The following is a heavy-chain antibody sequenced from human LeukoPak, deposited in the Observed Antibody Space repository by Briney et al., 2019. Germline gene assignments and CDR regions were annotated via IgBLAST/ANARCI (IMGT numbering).Heavy chain of an antibody. CDR1: GGSISSSSYY. D-gene: IGHD2-21*02. Sequence: ASETLSLTCTVSGGSISSSSYYWGWIRQPPGKGLEWIGSIYYSGSTYYNPSLKSRVTISVDTSKNQFSLKLSSVTAADTAVYYCARDHWGDSYMDVWGKGTTVTVSS. J-gene: IGHJ6*03. V-gene: IGHV4-39*07. CDR2: IYYSGST. CDR3: ARDHWGDSYMDV.